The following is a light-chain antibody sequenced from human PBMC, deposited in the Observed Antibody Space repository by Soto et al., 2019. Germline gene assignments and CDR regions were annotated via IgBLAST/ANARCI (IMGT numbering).Light chain of an antibody. J-gene: IGKJ1*01. Sequence: EIKLTQSPSFLSASVGDTVTITCRASQDIDTYLAWYQEQPGKPPRLLVYSASTSQSGLPSRFSGSGSGTDFSLTICSLQPDDFTTYYCQQLNTYPWTFGQGTKVDIK. CDR1: QDIDTY. V-gene: IGKV1-9*01. CDR3: QQLNTYPWT. CDR2: SAS.